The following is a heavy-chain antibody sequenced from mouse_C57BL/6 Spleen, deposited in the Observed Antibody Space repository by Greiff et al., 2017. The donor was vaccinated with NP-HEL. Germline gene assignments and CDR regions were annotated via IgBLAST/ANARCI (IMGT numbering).Heavy chain of an antibody. J-gene: IGHJ1*03. V-gene: IGHV1-82*01. CDR3: ARSALKSWYFDV. CDR1: GYAFSSSW. CDR2: IYPGDGDT. D-gene: IGHD1-3*01. Sequence: QVQLQQSGPELVKPGASVKISCKASGYAFSSSWMNWVKQRPGKGLEWNGRIYPGDGDTNYNGKFKGKATLTADKSSSTAYMQLSSLTSEDSAVYFCARSALKSWYFDVWGTGTTVTVSS.